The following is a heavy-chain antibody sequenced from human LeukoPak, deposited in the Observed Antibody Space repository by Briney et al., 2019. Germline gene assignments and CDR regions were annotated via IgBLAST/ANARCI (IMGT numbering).Heavy chain of an antibody. V-gene: IGHV1-24*01. CDR2: FDPEDGET. CDR3: ATDKGGPGTTFHDPFDN. J-gene: IGHJ3*02. Sequence: ASVKVSCKVSGHTLSEISMHWVRQAPGKGLAWMGSFDPEDGETMYAENFQGRFTITEDTSRDTAYMELSSLRSEDTAVYFCATDKGGPGTTFHDPFDNWGQGTMVTVSS. D-gene: IGHD1-7*01. CDR1: GHTLSEIS.